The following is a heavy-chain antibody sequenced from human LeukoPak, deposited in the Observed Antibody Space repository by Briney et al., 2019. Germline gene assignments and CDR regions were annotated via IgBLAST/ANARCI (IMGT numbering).Heavy chain of an antibody. Sequence: SETLSLTCTASGGSVSSYYWSWIRQPPGKGLEWIGCISYTGGTNYTPSLKSRVTISLDTSKNQFSLKLNSVTAADTALYYCAGSGGFTSPQNYWGQGTLVTV. CDR3: AGSGGFTSPQNY. CDR2: ISYTGGT. V-gene: IGHV4-59*02. D-gene: IGHD3-16*01. J-gene: IGHJ4*02. CDR1: GGSVSSYY.